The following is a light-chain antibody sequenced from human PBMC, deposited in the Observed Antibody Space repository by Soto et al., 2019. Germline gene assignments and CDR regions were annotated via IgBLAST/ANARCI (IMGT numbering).Light chain of an antibody. J-gene: IGKJ5*01. Sequence: EIVMTQSPATLSVSPGERATLSCRASQSVSRNLAWYQQKPGQAPRLLIYGASTRATGIPARFSGSGSGTDFTLTISSLQAEDVAVYYCQQYHSDPITFGQGTRLEI. CDR1: QSVSRN. CDR2: GAS. CDR3: QQYHSDPIT. V-gene: IGKV3-15*01.